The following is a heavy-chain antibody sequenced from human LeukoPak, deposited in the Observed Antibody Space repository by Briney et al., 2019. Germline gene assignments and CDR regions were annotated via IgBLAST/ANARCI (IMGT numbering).Heavy chain of an antibody. CDR3: ARMTSVAVSED. D-gene: IGHD6-19*01. CDR1: GYSNRRGNG. CDR2: IYHSGST. J-gene: IGHJ4*02. Sequence: SETLSLPCAVSGYSNRRGNGLGWIRQPPGKGLEWIGFIYHSGSTFYNPSLKSRVTMSVDTSKNQFSLNLSSVTAADTAVYYCARMTSVAVSEDSGQRTLVTVSS. V-gene: IGHV4-28*01.